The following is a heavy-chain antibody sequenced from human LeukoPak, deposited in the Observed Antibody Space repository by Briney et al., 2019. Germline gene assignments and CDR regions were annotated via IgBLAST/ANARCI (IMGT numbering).Heavy chain of an antibody. CDR2: IYYSGST. CDR3: ARGGYYYDSSGYPNDAFDI. CDR1: GGSVSSSSYY. J-gene: IGHJ3*02. Sequence: SETLSLTCTVSGGSVSSSSYYWGWIRQPPGKGLEWIGSIYYSGSTYYNPSLKSRVTISVDTSKNQFSLKLSSVTAADTAVYYCARGGYYYDSSGYPNDAFDIWGQGTMVTVSS. D-gene: IGHD3-22*01. V-gene: IGHV4-39*07.